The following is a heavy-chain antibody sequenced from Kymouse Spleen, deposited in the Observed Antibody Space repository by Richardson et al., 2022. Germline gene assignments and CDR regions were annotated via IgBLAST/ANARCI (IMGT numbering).Heavy chain of an antibody. V-gene: IGHV4-34*01. Sequence: QVQLQQWGAGLLKPSETLSLTCAVYGGSFSGYYWSWIRQPPGKGLEWIGEINHSGSTNYNPSLKSRVTISVDTSKNQFSLKLSSVTAADTAVYYCAREGSHYDFWSGSYYYGMDVWGQGTTVTVSS. CDR3: AREGSHYDFWSGSYYYGMDV. J-gene: IGHJ6*02. CDR1: GGSFSGYY. D-gene: IGHD3-3*01. CDR2: INHSGST.